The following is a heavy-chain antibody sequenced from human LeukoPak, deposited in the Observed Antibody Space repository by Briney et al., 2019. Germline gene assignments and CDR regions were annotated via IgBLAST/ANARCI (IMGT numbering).Heavy chain of an antibody. CDR2: MQSTGNS. V-gene: IGHV4-59*01. CDR3: ARDKRHSHGRYFDH. Sequence: SETVSLTCSVSGDSISTYHWNWIRKPPGKGLEWIGYMQSTGNSKYNPSLRSRVTMFVDTSKNQVALILSSVTAADTAVYYCARDKRHSHGRYFDHWGQGALVTVSS. D-gene: IGHD4-11*01. J-gene: IGHJ4*02. CDR1: GDSISTYH.